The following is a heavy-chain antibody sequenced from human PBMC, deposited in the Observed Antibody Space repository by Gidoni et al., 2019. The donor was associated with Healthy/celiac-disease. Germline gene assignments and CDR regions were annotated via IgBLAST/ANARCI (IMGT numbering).Heavy chain of an antibody. CDR2: ISYDGSNK. D-gene: IGHD3-3*01. CDR1: GFTFSSYA. Sequence: QVQLLVSGGGVVQPGRSLRLSCAASGFTFSSYAMHWVRQAPGKGLEWVAVISYDGSNKYYADSVKGRFTISRDNSKDTLYLQMNSLRAEDTAVYYCARVNVDFWSGYGMDVWGQGTTVTVSS. CDR3: ARVNVDFWSGYGMDV. V-gene: IGHV3-30-3*01. J-gene: IGHJ6*02.